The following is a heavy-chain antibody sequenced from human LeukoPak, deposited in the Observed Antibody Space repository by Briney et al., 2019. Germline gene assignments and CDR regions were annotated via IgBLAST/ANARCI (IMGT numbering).Heavy chain of an antibody. J-gene: IGHJ6*03. Sequence: SETLSLTCTVSGYSISSGYYWGWIRQPPGKGLEWIGSIYHSGSTYYNPSLKSRVTISVDTSKNQFSLKLSSVTAADTAVYYCARERYSHYYMDVWGKGTTVTVSS. CDR1: GYSISSGYY. CDR2: IYHSGST. CDR3: ARERYSHYYMDV. V-gene: IGHV4-38-2*02. D-gene: IGHD2-21*01.